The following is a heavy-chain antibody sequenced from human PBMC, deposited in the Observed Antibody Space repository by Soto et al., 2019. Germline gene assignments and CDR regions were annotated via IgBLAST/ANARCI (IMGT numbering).Heavy chain of an antibody. CDR3: ANEVRFGELLDY. V-gene: IGHV3-30-3*02. CDR1: GFTFNNYA. D-gene: IGHD3-10*01. Sequence: PGGSLRLSCAASGFTFNNYAIHWVRQAPGKGLEWVAVIAYDKSNKYYADSVKGRFTISRDNAKNSLYLQMNSLRAEDTAVYYCANEVRFGELLDYWGQGTLVTVSS. CDR2: IAYDKSNK. J-gene: IGHJ4*02.